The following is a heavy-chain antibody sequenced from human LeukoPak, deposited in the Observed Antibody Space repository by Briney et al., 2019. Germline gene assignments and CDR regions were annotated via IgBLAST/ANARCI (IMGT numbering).Heavy chain of an antibody. CDR1: GFTFSSYA. Sequence: GSLRLSCAASGFTFSSYAMHWVRQAPGKGLEYVAAISTNGDSTYYANSVKGRFTISRDNSKNTLYLQMGSLRVEDMAVYYCARWGSTSCYDYWGQGTLVTVSS. D-gene: IGHD2-2*01. CDR2: ISTNGDST. V-gene: IGHV3-64*01. J-gene: IGHJ4*02. CDR3: ARWGSTSCYDY.